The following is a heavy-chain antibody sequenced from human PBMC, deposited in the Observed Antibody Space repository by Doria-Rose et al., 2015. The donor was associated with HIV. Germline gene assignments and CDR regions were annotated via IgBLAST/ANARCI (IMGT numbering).Heavy chain of an antibody. D-gene: IGHD6-13*01. CDR3: ARIKSSRWYHKYYFDF. CDR1: GVSLSSPGMG. CDR2: IFSDDER. Sequence: QVTLKESGPVLVKPTETLTLTCTVSGVSLSSPGMGVSWIRQPPGKALEWLANIFSDDERSSKTSLKCRLTISRGTSKSQVVLTMTDMDPVDTATYYCARIKSSRWYHKYYFDFWGQGTLVIVSA. J-gene: IGHJ4*02. V-gene: IGHV2-26*01.